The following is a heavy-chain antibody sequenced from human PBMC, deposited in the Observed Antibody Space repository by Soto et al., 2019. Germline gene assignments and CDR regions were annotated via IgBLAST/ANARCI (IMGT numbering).Heavy chain of an antibody. V-gene: IGHV5-51*01. CDR1: GYSFTSYW. D-gene: IGHD2-21*02. CDR2: IYPGDSDT. CDR3: ARGGNSAHPGYYYYGMDV. J-gene: IGHJ6*02. Sequence: GESLKISCKGSGYSFTSYWIGWVRQMPGKGLEWMGIIYPGDSDTRYSPSFQGQVTISADKSISTAYLQWSSLKASDTAMYYCARGGNSAHPGYYYYGMDVWGQGTTVTVSS.